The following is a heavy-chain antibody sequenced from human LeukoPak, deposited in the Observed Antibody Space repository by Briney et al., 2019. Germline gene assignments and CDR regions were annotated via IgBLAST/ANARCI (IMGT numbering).Heavy chain of an antibody. D-gene: IGHD3-10*01. CDR3: AKVFTMVRGVMSPPTIDY. CDR2: ISVSGGST. Sequence: GGSLRLSCAASGLTFSSYGMSWVRQAPGKGLEWVSAISVSGGSTYYADSVKGRFTISRDNSENTLYLQMNSLRAEDTAVYYCAKVFTMVRGVMSPPTIDYWGQGTLVTVSS. J-gene: IGHJ4*02. CDR1: GLTFSSYG. V-gene: IGHV3-23*01.